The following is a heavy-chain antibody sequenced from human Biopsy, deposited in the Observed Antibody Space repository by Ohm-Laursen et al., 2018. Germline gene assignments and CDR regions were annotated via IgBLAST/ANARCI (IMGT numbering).Heavy chain of an antibody. CDR2: LNPVSGNS. CDR3: GRAVRNQLLTDP. Sequence: GYSVKVSCKASGYTFTSYDITWVRQASGQGPEWIGWLNPVSGNSNFGQEFRGRVTVTSDTSISTAYMELSGLTSDDTATYYCGRAVRNQLLTDPWGQGTLVTVTS. CDR1: GYTFTSYD. J-gene: IGHJ5*02. V-gene: IGHV1-8*01. D-gene: IGHD1-7*01.